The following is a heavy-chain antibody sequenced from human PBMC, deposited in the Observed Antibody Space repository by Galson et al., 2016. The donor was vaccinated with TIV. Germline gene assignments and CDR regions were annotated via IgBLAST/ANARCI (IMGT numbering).Heavy chain of an antibody. CDR3: AKDAAHNYGFGDF. Sequence: SLRLSCAASGFTFGLYGFYWVRQAPGKGLEWVAFIWFDGNNQYYTDSVKGRFTISRDNSENTLYLQMNSLRPEDTAVYYCAKDAAHNYGFGDFWGQGTLVTVSS. D-gene: IGHD5-18*01. CDR2: IWFDGNNQ. J-gene: IGHJ4*02. V-gene: IGHV3-30*02. CDR1: GFTFGLYG.